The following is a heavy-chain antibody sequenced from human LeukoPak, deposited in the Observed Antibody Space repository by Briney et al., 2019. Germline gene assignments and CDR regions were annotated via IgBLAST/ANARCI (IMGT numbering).Heavy chain of an antibody. J-gene: IGHJ4*02. Sequence: PSETLSLTCTVSGYSISGGYYWGWIRQPPGKGLGWIGSIHHSGSTYYNPSLKSRVTISVDTSKNQFSLKLSSVTAADTAVYYCARVHLYDGVDYWGQGTLVTVSS. CDR3: ARVHLYDGVDY. CDR2: IHHSGST. D-gene: IGHD1-1*01. V-gene: IGHV4-38-2*02. CDR1: GYSISGGYY.